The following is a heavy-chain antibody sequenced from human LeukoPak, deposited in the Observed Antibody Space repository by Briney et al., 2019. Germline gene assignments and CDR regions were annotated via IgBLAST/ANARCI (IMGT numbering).Heavy chain of an antibody. Sequence: GGSLRLSCSASGFTFSSYAMHWVRQAPGKGLEYVSAISSNGDSTYYADSVKGRFTISRDNSKNTLYLQMNSLRAEDTAVYYCAGISSNPEDYYYGMDVWGQGTTVTVSS. J-gene: IGHJ6*02. V-gene: IGHV3-64*04. CDR3: AGISSNPEDYYYGMDV. D-gene: IGHD3-3*02. CDR1: GFTFSSYA. CDR2: ISSNGDST.